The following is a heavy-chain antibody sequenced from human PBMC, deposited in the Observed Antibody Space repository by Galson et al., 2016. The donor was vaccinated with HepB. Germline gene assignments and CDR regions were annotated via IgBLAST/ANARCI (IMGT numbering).Heavy chain of an antibody. D-gene: IGHD2/OR15-2a*01. CDR3: ARSKEGYFYYMDV. Sequence: QSGAEVKKPGGSLKISCKGSGYTFTSFWIAWVRQMPGKGLEWMGIIYPGDSDTRYNPSFQGQVTISADKSNSTAYLQWSSLKASDTAMYYCARSKEGYFYYMDVWGKGTTVTVSS. CDR2: IYPGDSDT. CDR1: GYTFTSFW. V-gene: IGHV5-51*01. J-gene: IGHJ6*03.